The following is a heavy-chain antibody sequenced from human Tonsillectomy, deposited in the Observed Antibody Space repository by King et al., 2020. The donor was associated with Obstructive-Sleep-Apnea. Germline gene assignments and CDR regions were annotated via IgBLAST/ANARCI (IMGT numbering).Heavy chain of an antibody. D-gene: IGHD3-16*01. J-gene: IGHJ2*01. CDR1: GFSFTSYW. V-gene: IGHV5-10-1*01. Sequence: VQLVESGAEVKKPGESLRISCKGSGFSFTSYWISWVRQMPGKGLEWMGRIDPTDSSTNYESSFQGHVTISADKSISTAYLQWSSLKASDTAMYYCARPLGLGDFDLWGRGTLVTVSS. CDR2: IDPTDSST. CDR3: ARPLGLGDFDL.